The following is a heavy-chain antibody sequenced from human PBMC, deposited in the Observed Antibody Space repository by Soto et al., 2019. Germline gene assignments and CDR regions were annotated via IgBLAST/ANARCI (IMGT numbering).Heavy chain of an antibody. CDR2: ISSSSSYT. V-gene: IGHV3-11*03. CDR1: GFTFSDYY. D-gene: IGHD6-13*01. CDR3: ARLDIAAAGTYYYYYYGMDV. J-gene: IGHJ6*02. Sequence: PGGSLRLSCAASGFTFSDYYMSWIRQAPGKGLEWVSYISSSSSYTNYADSVKGRFTISRDNAKNSLYLQMNSLRAEDTAVYYCARLDIAAAGTYYYYYYGMDVWGQGTTVTVSS.